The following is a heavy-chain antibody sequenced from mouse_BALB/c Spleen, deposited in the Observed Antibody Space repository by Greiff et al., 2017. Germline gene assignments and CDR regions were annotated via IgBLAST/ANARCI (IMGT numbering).Heavy chain of an antibody. CDR3: ARGDAPYYEYGDFDY. J-gene: IGHJ2*01. Sequence: EVQGVESGGGLVKPGGSLKLSCAASGFTFSSYAMSWVRQTPEKRLEWVASISSGGSTYYPDSVKGRFTISRDNARNIVYLQVSSLRSEDTAVYYCARGDAPYYEYGDFDYWGQGTTLTVSS. CDR2: ISSGGST. V-gene: IGHV5-6-5*01. D-gene: IGHD2-4*01. CDR1: GFTFSSYA.